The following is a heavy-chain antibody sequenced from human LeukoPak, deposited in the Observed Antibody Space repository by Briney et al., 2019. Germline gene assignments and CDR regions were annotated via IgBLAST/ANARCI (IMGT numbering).Heavy chain of an antibody. D-gene: IGHD2-2*01. CDR3: ARHSGCSSTSCEVTWFDP. J-gene: IGHJ5*02. V-gene: IGHV4-38-2*01. CDR1: GYSISSGYY. CDR2: MYHSGST. Sequence: ASETLSLTCAVSGYSISSGYYWGWIRQPPGKGLEWIGSMYHSGSTYYNPSLKSRVTISVDTSKNQFSLKLSSVTAADTAVYYCARHSGCSSTSCEVTWFDPWGQGTLVTVSS.